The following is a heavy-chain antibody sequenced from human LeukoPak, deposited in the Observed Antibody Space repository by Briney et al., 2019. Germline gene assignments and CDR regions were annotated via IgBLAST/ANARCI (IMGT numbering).Heavy chain of an antibody. CDR2: ISSSSYI. D-gene: IGHD5-18*01. V-gene: IGHV3-21*01. Sequence: GGSLRLSCAASGFTFSSYSINWVRQAPGKGLEWVSSISSSSYIYYADSVKGRFTISRDNAKNSLYLQMNSLRAEDTAVYYCARDSGSYGRYGGYWGQGTLVTVSS. CDR3: ARDSGSYGRYGGY. J-gene: IGHJ4*02. CDR1: GFTFSSYS.